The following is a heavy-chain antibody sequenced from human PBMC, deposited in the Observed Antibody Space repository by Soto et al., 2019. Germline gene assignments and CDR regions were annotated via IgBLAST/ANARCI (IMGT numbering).Heavy chain of an antibody. D-gene: IGHD4-4*01. CDR2: IIPIFATP. V-gene: IGHV1-69*06. CDR1: GGPFSDYS. Sequence: QVQLVQSGAEVKKPGSSVKVSCKASGGPFSDYSINWVRQAPGQGLEWMGGIIPIFATPNYAQKFQGRVTITADKSTRTAYMDMSNLRSEDTAIYFCALDKDYSTNYGLGLVDYWGQGTLVTVHS. CDR3: ALDKDYSTNYGLGLVDY. J-gene: IGHJ4*02.